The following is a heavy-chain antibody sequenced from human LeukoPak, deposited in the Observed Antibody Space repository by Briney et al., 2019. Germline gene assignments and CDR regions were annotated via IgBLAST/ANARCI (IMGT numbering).Heavy chain of an antibody. D-gene: IGHD5-12*01. J-gene: IGHJ5*02. CDR1: GGTFSSYA. Sequence: SVKVPCKASGGTFSSYAISWVRQAPGQGLEWMGGIIPIFGTANYAQKFQGRVTITADESTSTAYMELSSLRSEDTAVYYCATRGYSGYDGWFDPWGQGTLVTVSS. CDR3: ATRGYSGYDGWFDP. V-gene: IGHV1-69*13. CDR2: IIPIFGTA.